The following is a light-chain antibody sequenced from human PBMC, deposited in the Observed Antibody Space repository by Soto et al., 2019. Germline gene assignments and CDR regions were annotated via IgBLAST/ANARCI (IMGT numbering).Light chain of an antibody. CDR2: GAS. J-gene: IGKJ4*01. V-gene: IGKV3-20*01. CDR1: QSVSSSY. Sequence: IVLTQSPGTLYLSPGERATLSCRASQSVSSSYLAWYQQKPGQAPRLLIYGASSRATGIPDTFSGSGSGTDLALTISRLEPEDFAVYYCQQYGSSLLPVGGGTKLEIK. CDR3: QQYGSSLLP.